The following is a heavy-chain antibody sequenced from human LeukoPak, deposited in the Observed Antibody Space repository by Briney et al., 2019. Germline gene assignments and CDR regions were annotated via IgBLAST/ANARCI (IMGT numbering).Heavy chain of an antibody. CDR2: IYYSGST. CDR1: GGSISSGGYY. J-gene: IGHJ4*02. V-gene: IGHV4-31*03. CDR3: ARESRLYSSSWYFDY. Sequence: SETLSLTCTVSGGSISSGGYYWSWIRQHPGKGLEWIGYIYYSGSTYYNPSLKSRVTISVDTSKNQFSLKLSSVTAADTAAFYCARESRLYSSSWYFDYWGQGTLVTVSS. D-gene: IGHD6-13*01.